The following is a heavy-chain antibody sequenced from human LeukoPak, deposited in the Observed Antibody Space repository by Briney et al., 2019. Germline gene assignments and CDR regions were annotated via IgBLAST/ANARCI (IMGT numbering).Heavy chain of an antibody. CDR2: ISGSGGST. CDR3: AKGPVLWFGELFHFDY. CDR1: GFTFSSYA. V-gene: IGHV3-23*01. Sequence: GGSLRLSCAASGFTFSSYAMSWVRQAPGKGLEWVSAISGSGGSTYYADFVKGRFTISRDNSKNTLYLQMNSLRAEDTAVYYCAKGPVLWFGELFHFDYWGQGTLVTVSS. J-gene: IGHJ4*02. D-gene: IGHD3-10*01.